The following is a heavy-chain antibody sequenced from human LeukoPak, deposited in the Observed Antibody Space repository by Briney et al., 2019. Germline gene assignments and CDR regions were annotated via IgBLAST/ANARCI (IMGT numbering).Heavy chain of an antibody. Sequence: SETLSLTCAVYGGSFSGYYWSWIRQPPGKGLEWIGEINHSGSTNYNPSLKSRVTISVDTSKNQFSLKLSSVTAADTAVYYCASGVVPAATATHFDYWGQGTLVTVSS. CDR3: ASGVVPAATATHFDY. CDR1: GGSFSGYY. D-gene: IGHD2-2*01. J-gene: IGHJ4*02. CDR2: INHSGST. V-gene: IGHV4-34*01.